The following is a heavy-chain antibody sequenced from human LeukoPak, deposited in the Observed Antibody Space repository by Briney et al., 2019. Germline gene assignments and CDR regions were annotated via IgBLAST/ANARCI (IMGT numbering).Heavy chain of an antibody. D-gene: IGHD1-26*01. V-gene: IGHV4-4*09. Sequence: SETLSLTCTVSGASISNYYWSWIRQTPEKGLEWMGHIHSSGGSSYYTSLKSRLTLSIDTSRNQPSLKLPSVTAADTAVYFCARLGSYHDFWGQGALVTVSS. J-gene: IGHJ4*02. CDR1: GASISNYY. CDR2: IHSSGGS. CDR3: ARLGSYHDF.